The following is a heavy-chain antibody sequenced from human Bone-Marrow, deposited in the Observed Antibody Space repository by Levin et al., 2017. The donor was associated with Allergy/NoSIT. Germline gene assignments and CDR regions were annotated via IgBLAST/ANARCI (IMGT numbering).Heavy chain of an antibody. J-gene: IGHJ4*02. CDR1: GYAFSTFG. CDR2: INAYNGNT. V-gene: IGHV1-18*01. D-gene: IGHD1-1*01. Sequence: ASVKVSCRTSGYAFSTFGFTWVRQAPGQGLEWLGWINAYNGNTVYGKKFQGRVTLTTDTSTSTAYMDLRSLRSDDTAVYYCGRDPSTTDSGYFDYWGQGSLVTVSA. CDR3: GRDPSTTDSGYFDY.